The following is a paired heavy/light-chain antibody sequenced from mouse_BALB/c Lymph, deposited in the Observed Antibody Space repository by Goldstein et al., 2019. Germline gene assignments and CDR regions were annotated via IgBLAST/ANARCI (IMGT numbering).Heavy chain of an antibody. Sequence: EVQLQQSGPELEKPGASVKISCKASGYSFTGYNMNWVKQSNGKSLEWIGNIDPYYGGTSYNQKFKGKATLTVDKSSSTAYMQLKSLTSEDSAVYYCAREYGNLYAMDYWGQGTSVTVSS. D-gene: IGHD2-10*02. V-gene: IGHV1-39*01. CDR3: AREYGNLYAMDY. CDR2: IDPYYGGT. CDR1: GYSFTGYN. J-gene: IGHJ4*01.
Light chain of an antibody. CDR2: ATS. CDR3: LQYASSPFT. Sequence: DIQMTQSPSSLSASLGERVSLTCRASQDIGSSLNWLQQEPDGTIKRLIYATSSLDSGVPKRFSGSRSGSDYSLTISSLESEDFVDYYCLQYASSPFTFGSGTKLEIK. CDR1: QDIGSS. V-gene: IGKV9-120*01. J-gene: IGKJ4*01.